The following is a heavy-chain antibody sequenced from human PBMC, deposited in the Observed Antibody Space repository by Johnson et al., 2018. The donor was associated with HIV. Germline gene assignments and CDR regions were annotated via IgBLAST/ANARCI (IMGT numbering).Heavy chain of an antibody. J-gene: IGHJ3*02. CDR3: ARALKRRAAGDDAFDI. Sequence: GQLVESGGGLIQPGGSLRLSCAASGFTVSSNYMSWVRQAPGKGLEWVSVIYSGGSTYYADSVKGRFTISRDNSKNTLYLQMGSLRAEDTAVYYCARALKRRAAGDDAFDIWAQGTMVTVSS. CDR1: GFTVSSNY. D-gene: IGHD6-13*01. V-gene: IGHV3-53*01. CDR2: IYSGGST.